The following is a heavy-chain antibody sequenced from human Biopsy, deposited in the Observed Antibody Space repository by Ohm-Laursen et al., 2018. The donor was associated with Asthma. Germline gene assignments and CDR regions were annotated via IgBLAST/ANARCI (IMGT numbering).Heavy chain of an antibody. CDR1: GFTFTTYG. CDR3: ARDFSRAIMIGGGREHYFDF. V-gene: IGHV3-33*01. Sequence: SLRLSCTAAGFTFTTYGMHWVRQVPGKGLEWVATVGSDESYTDHADSVKGRFTISRDNSKNTLHLQMNSLSPEDTAVYYCARDFSRAIMIGGGREHYFDFWGQGTLVTVSS. D-gene: IGHD3-16*01. CDR2: VGSDESYT. J-gene: IGHJ4*02.